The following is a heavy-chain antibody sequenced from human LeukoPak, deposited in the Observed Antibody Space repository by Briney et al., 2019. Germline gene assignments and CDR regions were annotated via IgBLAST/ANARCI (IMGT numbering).Heavy chain of an antibody. D-gene: IGHD3-9*01. CDR3: AGGSGRYFDWLLSPGYYGMDV. Sequence: GGSLRLSCAASGFTFSSYSMNWVRQAPGKGLEWVSSISSSSSYIYYADSVKGRFTISRDNAKNSLYLQMNGLRAEDTAVYYCAGGSGRYFDWLLSPGYYGMDVWGQGTTVTVSS. J-gene: IGHJ6*02. CDR1: GFTFSSYS. CDR2: ISSSSSYI. V-gene: IGHV3-21*01.